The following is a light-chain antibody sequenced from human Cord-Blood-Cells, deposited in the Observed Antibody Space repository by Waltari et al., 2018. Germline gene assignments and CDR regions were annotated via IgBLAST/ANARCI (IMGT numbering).Light chain of an antibody. CDR2: DAT. Sequence: DIQMTQSPSSLSASVGDRVTITCQASQDISNYLNWYQQKPVKAPKLLIYDATNLETGVPSRFSGSGSETDFTFTISSLQPEDIATYYCQQYDNLSYTFDQGTKLEIK. CDR3: QQYDNLSYT. J-gene: IGKJ2*01. CDR1: QDISNY. V-gene: IGKV1-33*01.